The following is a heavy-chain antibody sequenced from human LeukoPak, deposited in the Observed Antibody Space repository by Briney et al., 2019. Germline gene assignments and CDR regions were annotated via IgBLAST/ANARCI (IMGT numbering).Heavy chain of an antibody. Sequence: GASVKVSCKASGYTFTGHYIHWVRQAPGQGLEWMGWINSNSGGTNYAQKFQGRVTITRDTAVSTAYTEVSRLTSDDTAVYYCARVSTYGCSSTTCLVFDIWGQGTVVTVSS. CDR2: INSNSGGT. CDR1: GYTFTGHY. D-gene: IGHD2-2*01. V-gene: IGHV1-2*02. CDR3: ARVSTYGCSSTTCLVFDI. J-gene: IGHJ3*02.